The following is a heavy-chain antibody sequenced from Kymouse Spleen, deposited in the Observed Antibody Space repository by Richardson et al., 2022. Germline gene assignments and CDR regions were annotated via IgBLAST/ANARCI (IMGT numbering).Heavy chain of an antibody. V-gene: IGHV2-5*10. CDR3: AHKGYYGSGSYLFDY. CDR1: GFSLSTSGVG. CDR2: IYWDDDK. J-gene: IGHJ4*02. Sequence: QITLKESGPTLVKPTQTLTLTCTFSGFSLSTSGVGVGWIRQPPGKALEWLALIYWDDDKRYSPSLKSRLTITKDTSKNQVVLTMTNMDPVDTATYYCAHKGYYGSGSYLFDYWGQGTLVTVSS. D-gene: IGHD3-10*01.